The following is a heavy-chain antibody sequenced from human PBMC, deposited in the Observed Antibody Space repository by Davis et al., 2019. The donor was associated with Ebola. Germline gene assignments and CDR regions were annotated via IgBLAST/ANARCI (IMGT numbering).Heavy chain of an antibody. CDR1: GYTFTGYY. V-gene: IGHV1-2*06. J-gene: IGHJ6*04. D-gene: IGHD2-2*01. CDR2: INPTSGRT. CDR3: ARTVYQLLRSDRSYYYYGMDV. Sequence: ASVTVSCKASGYTFTGYYMHWVRPAPAQGLAWMGRINPTSGRTNYAQKFQGRATMTRDTSISTAYMELSRLRSDDTAVYYCARTVYQLLRSDRSYYYYGMDVWGKGTTVTVSS.